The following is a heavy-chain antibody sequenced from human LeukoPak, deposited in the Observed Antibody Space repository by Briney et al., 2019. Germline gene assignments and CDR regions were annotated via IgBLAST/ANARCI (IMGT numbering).Heavy chain of an antibody. J-gene: IGHJ4*02. CDR2: ISHSGTT. V-gene: IGHV4-59*01. D-gene: IGHD3-3*01. CDR3: ASSSRLRFDISAFDY. CDR1: GGSISCYY. Sequence: SETLSLTCTVSGGSISCYYWSWTRQPPGKGLEWNGYISHSGTTNCNSSLKSRVIISVDTSKYQFSLKLSSVTAADTAVYYCASSSRLRFDISAFDYWGQGTLVPVSS.